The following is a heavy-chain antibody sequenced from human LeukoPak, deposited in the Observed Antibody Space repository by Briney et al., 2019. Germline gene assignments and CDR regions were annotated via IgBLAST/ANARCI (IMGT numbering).Heavy chain of an antibody. V-gene: IGHV4-34*01. Sequence: GSLRLSCAASGFTFSSYAMSWVRQAPGKGLEWIGEINHSGSTNYNPSLKSRVTISVDTSKNQFSLKLSSVTAADTAVYYCARVVAGHYYYYGMDVWGQGTTVTVSS. CDR3: ARVVAGHYYYYGMDV. CDR2: INHSGST. CDR1: GFTFSSYA. D-gene: IGHD6-19*01. J-gene: IGHJ6*02.